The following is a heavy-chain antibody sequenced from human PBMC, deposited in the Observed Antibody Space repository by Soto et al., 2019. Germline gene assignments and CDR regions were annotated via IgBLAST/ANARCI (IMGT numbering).Heavy chain of an antibody. Sequence: SVKANCSVPGYTLTNFSIHLVRQAPGKGLEWMGVFDPEDGETIYAQKFQGRVTMTEDTSTDTAYMELSSLRSEDTAVYYCAKVTCTNGVCYYYYGMDVWGQGTTVTFYS. J-gene: IGHJ6*01. CDR3: AKVTCTNGVCYYYYGMDV. CDR2: FDPEDGET. CDR1: GYTLTNFS. D-gene: IGHD2-8*01. V-gene: IGHV1-24*01.